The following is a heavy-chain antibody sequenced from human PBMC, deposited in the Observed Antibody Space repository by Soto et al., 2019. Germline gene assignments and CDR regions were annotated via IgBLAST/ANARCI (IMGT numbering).Heavy chain of an antibody. J-gene: IGHJ6*02. V-gene: IGHV4-39*01. Sequence: QPPGKGLEWIGIIYYSGSTYYNSSLKSRVTISVDTSKNQFSLNLNSVTAADTAVYYCARRSPYHGMDVWGQGTTVTVSS. CDR3: ARRSPYHGMDV. CDR2: IYYSGST.